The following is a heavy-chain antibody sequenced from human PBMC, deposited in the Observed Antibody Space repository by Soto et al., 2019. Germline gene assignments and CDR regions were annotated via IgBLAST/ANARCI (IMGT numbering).Heavy chain of an antibody. Sequence: SETLSLTCTVSGGSISSSSYYWGWIRQPPGKGLEWIGSIYYSGSTYYNPSLKSRVTISVDTSKNQFSLKLISVTAADTAVYYCARISKSVSVAGTADYWGQGTLVTVSS. CDR1: GGSISSSSYY. CDR3: ARISKSVSVAGTADY. J-gene: IGHJ4*02. D-gene: IGHD6-19*01. V-gene: IGHV4-39*07. CDR2: IYYSGST.